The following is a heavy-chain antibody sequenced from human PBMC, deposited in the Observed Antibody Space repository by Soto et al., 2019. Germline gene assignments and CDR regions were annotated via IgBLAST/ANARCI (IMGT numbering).Heavy chain of an antibody. D-gene: IGHD6-13*01. CDR2: ISAYNGNT. CDR1: GYTFTSYG. V-gene: IGHV1-18*01. J-gene: IGHJ5*02. CDR3: ARVRVVFLQQLVRADTNWFDP. Sequence: ASVKVSCKASGYTFTSYGISWVRQAPGQGLEWMGRISAYNGNTNYAQKLQGRVTMTTGTSTSTAYMELRSLRSDDTAVYYFARVRVVFLQQLVRADTNWFDPWGQGTLVTVSS.